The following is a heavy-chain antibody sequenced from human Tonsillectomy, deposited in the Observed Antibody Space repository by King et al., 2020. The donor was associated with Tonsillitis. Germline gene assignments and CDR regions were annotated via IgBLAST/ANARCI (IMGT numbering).Heavy chain of an antibody. Sequence: VQLVESGGGLVKPGGSLRLSCAASGFTFSSYDMHWVRQPRGEGLEWVSAIGIAGDPYYPGSVRGRFTISRENAKNSFYLQMNSLRAGDTAVYYCARAPHFGAFDIWGQGTVVIVSS. CDR3: ARAPHFGAFDI. J-gene: IGHJ3*02. V-gene: IGHV3-13*05. D-gene: IGHD3-10*01. CDR1: GFTFSSYD. CDR2: IGIAGDP.